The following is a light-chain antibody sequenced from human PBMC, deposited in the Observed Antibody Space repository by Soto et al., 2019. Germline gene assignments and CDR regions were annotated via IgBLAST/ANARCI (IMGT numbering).Light chain of an antibody. V-gene: IGKV3-15*01. J-gene: IGKJ4*01. CDR2: GAS. CDR3: QQSANWPPLT. Sequence: EIVMTQSPATLSVSPGERATLSCRASQYVGSNLAWYQQKPGQAPRLLIYGASTRAIGIPARFSGSGSGTEFTLTISSLQFEDFAVYYCQQSANWPPLTFGGGTRVEIK. CDR1: QYVGSN.